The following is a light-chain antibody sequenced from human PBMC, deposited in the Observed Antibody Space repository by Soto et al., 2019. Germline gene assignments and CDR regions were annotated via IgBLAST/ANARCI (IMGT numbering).Light chain of an antibody. V-gene: IGLV2-14*03. J-gene: IGLJ2*01. CDR2: GVD. Sequence: QSVLTQPASVSGSPGQSITISCTGTSSDVGGYNFVSWYQQHPGKAPRLIIRGVDIRPSGVSTRFSGSKSGNTASLTISGLQAEDEADYYCCSYSGSSTIVVFGGGTKVTVL. CDR1: SSDVGGYNF. CDR3: CSYSGSSTIVV.